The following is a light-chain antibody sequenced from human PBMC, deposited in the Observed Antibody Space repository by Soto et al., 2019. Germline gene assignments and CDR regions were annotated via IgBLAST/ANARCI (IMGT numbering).Light chain of an antibody. CDR2: DVS. Sequence: QSVLTQPRSVSGSPGQSVTISCTGTTSDVGTYSYVSWYQQHPGKAPKLMIYDVSKRPSGVPDRFSGSKSGNTASLTISGLQAEDEADYYCSSYAGSYTWVFGGGTKVTVL. CDR1: TSDVGTYSY. J-gene: IGLJ3*02. V-gene: IGLV2-11*01. CDR3: SSYAGSYTWV.